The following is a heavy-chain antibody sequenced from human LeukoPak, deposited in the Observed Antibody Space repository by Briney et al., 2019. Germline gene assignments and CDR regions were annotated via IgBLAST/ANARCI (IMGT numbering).Heavy chain of an antibody. CDR2: IKQDGSEK. Sequence: RGGSLRLSCAASGFTFSSYWMSWVRQAPGKGLEWVANIKQDGSEKYYVDSVKGRFTISRDNAKNSLYLHMNSLRAEDTAVYYCARGSGYSSSWYFAYYMDVWGKGTTVTVSS. CDR1: GFTFSSYW. D-gene: IGHD6-13*01. J-gene: IGHJ6*03. CDR3: ARGSGYSSSWYFAYYMDV. V-gene: IGHV3-7*01.